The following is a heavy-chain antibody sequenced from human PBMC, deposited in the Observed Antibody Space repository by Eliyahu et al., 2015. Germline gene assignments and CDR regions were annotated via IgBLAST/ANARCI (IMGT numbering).Heavy chain of an antibody. Sequence: QVQLQESGPGLVKPSETLSLTCTVSRGSISSHYWSWIRQPPGKGLEWIGYFYASGSTTYNPSLKSRATISVDTSKNRFSLKLTSVTAADTAVYFCARLGRPHDYWGQGTLVTVSS. CDR3: ARLGRPHDY. V-gene: IGHV4-4*09. D-gene: IGHD1-26*01. CDR1: RGSISSHY. J-gene: IGHJ4*02. CDR2: FYASGST.